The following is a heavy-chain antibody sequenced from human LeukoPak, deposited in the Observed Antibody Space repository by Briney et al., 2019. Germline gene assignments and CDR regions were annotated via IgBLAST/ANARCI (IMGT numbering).Heavy chain of an antibody. V-gene: IGHV3-23*01. CDR1: GFTFSTYA. J-gene: IGHJ4*02. D-gene: IGHD6-19*01. CDR2: ISHDATGT. Sequence: PGWSLRLSCAASGFTFSTYAMTWVRQAPGKGLEWVSSISHDATGTYYADSVKGRFTISRDKSKNTLYLQMNSLRAEDTAVYFCAKRDNSGWYSLDYWGQGTLVTVSS. CDR3: AKRDNSGWYSLDY.